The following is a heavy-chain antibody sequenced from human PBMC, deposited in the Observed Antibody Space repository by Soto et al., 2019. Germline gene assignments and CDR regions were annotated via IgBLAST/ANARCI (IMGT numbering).Heavy chain of an antibody. CDR2: IYYSGST. CDR1: GGSISSYY. Sequence: SETLSLTCTVSGGSISSYYWSWIRQPPGKGQEWIGYIYYSGSTNYNPSLKSRVTISVDTSKNQFSLKLSSVTAADTAVYYCARLSRMPYCSGGSCYYDYYYMDVWGKGTTVTVSS. D-gene: IGHD2-15*01. CDR3: ARLSRMPYCSGGSCYYDYYYMDV. V-gene: IGHV4-59*01. J-gene: IGHJ6*03.